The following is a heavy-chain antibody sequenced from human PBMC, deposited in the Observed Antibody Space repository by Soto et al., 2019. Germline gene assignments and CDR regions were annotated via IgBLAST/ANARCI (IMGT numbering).Heavy chain of an antibody. V-gene: IGHV3-64*01. Sequence: EVQLVESGGGLVQPAGSLRLSCAASGFTFSSYAMHWVRQAPGKGLEYVSAISSNGGSTYYANSVKGRFTISRDNSKNTLYLQMGSLRAEDMAVYYCARGPGYYFDYWGQGTLVTVSS. CDR3: ARGPGYYFDY. J-gene: IGHJ4*02. CDR1: GFTFSSYA. CDR2: ISSNGGST.